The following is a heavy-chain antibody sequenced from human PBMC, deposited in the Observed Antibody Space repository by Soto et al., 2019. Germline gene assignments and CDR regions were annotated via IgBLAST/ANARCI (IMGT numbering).Heavy chain of an antibody. CDR3: ARSPYYYDSSGYYYTAFDI. CDR2: IYYSGSA. Sequence: LSLTCTVSGGSISRGGSYWGWIRQHPEQGLEWIGYIYYSGSAYYNPSLKSRVTMSVDTSKNQFSLKLSSLTAADTAVYYCARSPYYYDSSGYYYTAFDIWGQGTMVT. CDR1: GGSISRGGSY. J-gene: IGHJ3*02. D-gene: IGHD3-22*01. V-gene: IGHV4-31*03.